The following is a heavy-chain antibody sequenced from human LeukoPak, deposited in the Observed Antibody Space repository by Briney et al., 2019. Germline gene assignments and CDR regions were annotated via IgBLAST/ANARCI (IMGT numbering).Heavy chain of an antibody. CDR3: ARTYCSSTSCFSIEDY. CDR1: GFTFNNYA. Sequence: GGSLRLSCVASGFTFNNYAMTWVRQAPGKGLEWVSAISGSGYSTYYADSVKGRFTISRDNSKNTLYLQMNSLRAEDTAVYYCARTYCSSTSCFSIEDYWGQGTLVTVSS. J-gene: IGHJ4*02. V-gene: IGHV3-23*01. CDR2: ISGSGYST. D-gene: IGHD2-2*01.